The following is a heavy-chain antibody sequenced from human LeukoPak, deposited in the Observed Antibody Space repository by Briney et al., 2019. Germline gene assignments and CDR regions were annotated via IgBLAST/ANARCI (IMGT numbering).Heavy chain of an antibody. CDR1: GFTFSSYA. V-gene: IGHV3-30-3*01. J-gene: IGHJ4*02. Sequence: GRSLRLSCAASGFTFSSYAMHWVRQAPGKGLEWVALISYDGTNKYYADSVKGRFTISRDNSKNTLYLQMNSLRVEDTAVYYCAKGPGNWIATFDYWGQGTLVTVSS. CDR2: ISYDGTNK. D-gene: IGHD1-20*01. CDR3: AKGPGNWIATFDY.